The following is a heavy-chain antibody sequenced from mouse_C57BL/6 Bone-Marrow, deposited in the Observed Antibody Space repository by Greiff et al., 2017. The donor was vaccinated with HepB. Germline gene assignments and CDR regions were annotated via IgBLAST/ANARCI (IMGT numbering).Heavy chain of an antibody. CDR3: ARHDYGNRYYYAMDY. V-gene: IGHV5-12*01. CDR2: ISNGGGST. Sequence: EVKLVESGGGLVQPGGSLKLSCAASGFTFSDYYMYWVRQTPEKRLEWVAYISNGGGSTYYPDTVKGRFTISRDNAKNTLYLQMSRLKSEDTAMYYCARHDYGNRYYYAMDYWGQGTSVTVSS. D-gene: IGHD2-1*01. CDR1: GFTFSDYY. J-gene: IGHJ4*01.